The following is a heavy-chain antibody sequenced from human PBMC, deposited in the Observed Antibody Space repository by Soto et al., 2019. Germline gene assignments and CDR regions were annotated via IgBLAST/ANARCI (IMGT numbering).Heavy chain of an antibody. Sequence: QVQLVQSGAEVKKPGSSVKVSCKASGGTFSSYAISWVRQAPGQGLEWMGGIIPMFGTANYAQKFQGRVTITADESTSTAYMELSSLRSEDTAVYYCASVLELHYCYGMDVWGQGTTVTVSS. V-gene: IGHV1-69*12. CDR1: GGTFSSYA. CDR2: IIPMFGTA. J-gene: IGHJ6*02. D-gene: IGHD1-7*01. CDR3: ASVLELHYCYGMDV.